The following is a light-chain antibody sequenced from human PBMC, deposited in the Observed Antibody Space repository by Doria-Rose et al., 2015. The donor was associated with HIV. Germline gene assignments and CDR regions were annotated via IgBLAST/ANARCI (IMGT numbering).Light chain of an antibody. CDR1: QSFSSTY. CDR3: HQYGTSWT. Sequence: TQSPGTLSLSPGERATLSCRASQSFSSTYLAWYRQKPGQAPSLLIYDGSTRATGIPDRFSASGSGTDFTHTINRLEPEDFALYYCHQYGTSWTFGQGTKVEI. V-gene: IGKV3-20*01. CDR2: DGS. J-gene: IGKJ1*01.